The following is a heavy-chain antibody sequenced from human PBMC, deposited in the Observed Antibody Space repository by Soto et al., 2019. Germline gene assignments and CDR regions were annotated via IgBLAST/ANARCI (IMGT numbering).Heavy chain of an antibody. CDR1: GFTFSSYA. J-gene: IGHJ4*02. D-gene: IGHD1-26*01. CDR2: INTDGSST. CDR3: ARASGSNIHFDY. V-gene: IGHV3-74*01. Sequence: LRLSCAASGFTFSSYAMHWVRQAPGKGLVWVSRINTDGSSTTYADSVKGRFTISRDNTKNTLYLQMNSLRVEDTAVYYCARASGSNIHFDYWGQGTLVTVSS.